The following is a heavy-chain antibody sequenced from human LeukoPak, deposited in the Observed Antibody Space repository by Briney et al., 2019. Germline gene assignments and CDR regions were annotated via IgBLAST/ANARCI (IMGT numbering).Heavy chain of an antibody. V-gene: IGHV3-7*01. Sequence: PGGSLRLSCVASGFSFSDHWMNWFRQAPGKGLEWEATIKKDGSEQYYVDSMKGRLTISRDNAKNSVYLQIHNLRAEDTAVYYCARDLGWLQSDYWGQGTLVTVSS. CDR3: ARDLGWLQSDY. CDR1: GFSFSDHW. J-gene: IGHJ4*02. D-gene: IGHD5-24*01. CDR2: IKKDGSEQ.